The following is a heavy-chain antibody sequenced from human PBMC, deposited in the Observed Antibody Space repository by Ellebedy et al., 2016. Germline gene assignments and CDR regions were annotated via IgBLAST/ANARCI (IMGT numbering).Heavy chain of an antibody. J-gene: IGHJ5*02. CDR1: GLNFNTFF. V-gene: IGHV3-23*01. D-gene: IGHD3-16*01. CDR2: ISGGGDIT. CDR3: VRGVGGTSLNWFDP. Sequence: GESLKISXTASGLNFNTFFMTWVRQAPGKGLEWVSTISGGGDITVSADSVKGRFTISRDNSRNTLYLQMNSLRAEDTAVYYCVRGVGGTSLNWFDPWGQGTLVTVSS.